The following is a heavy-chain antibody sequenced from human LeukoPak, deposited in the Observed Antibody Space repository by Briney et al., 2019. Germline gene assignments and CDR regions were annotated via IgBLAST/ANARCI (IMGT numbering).Heavy chain of an antibody. V-gene: IGHV1-2*02. CDR2: INPNSGGT. CDR1: GYTFTGYY. J-gene: IGHJ3*02. D-gene: IGHD3-10*01. Sequence: GASVKVSCKASGYTFTGYYMHWVRQAPGQGLEWVGWINPNSGGTNYAQKFQGRVTMTRDTSISTAYMELSRLRSDDTAVYYCARDSWFGELFDAFDIWGQGTMVTVSS. CDR3: ARDSWFGELFDAFDI.